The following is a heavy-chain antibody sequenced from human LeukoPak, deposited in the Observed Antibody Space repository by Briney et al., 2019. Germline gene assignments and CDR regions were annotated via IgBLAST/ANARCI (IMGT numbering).Heavy chain of an antibody. CDR2: VSSSSSSI. CDR3: AREGYDSSGYYPTFDY. J-gene: IGHJ4*02. D-gene: IGHD3-22*01. Sequence: PVQPLDSPSVVSSSSSSIYYADSVKGRFTISRDNSKNTLYLQMNSLRAEDTAVYYCAREGYDSSGYYPTFDYWGQGTLVTVSS. V-gene: IGHV3-48*01.